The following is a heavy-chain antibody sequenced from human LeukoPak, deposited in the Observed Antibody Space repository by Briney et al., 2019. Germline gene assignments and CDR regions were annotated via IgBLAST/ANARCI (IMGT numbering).Heavy chain of an antibody. Sequence: SETLSLTCTVSGGSISSYYWSWIRQPPGKGLEWIGYIYYSGSTNYNPSLKSRVTISVDTSKNQFSLKLSSVTAADTAVYYCARVRVVGATRAAFDIWGQGTMVTVSS. CDR2: IYYSGST. CDR3: ARVRVVGATRAAFDI. CDR1: GGSISSYY. V-gene: IGHV4-59*01. D-gene: IGHD1-26*01. J-gene: IGHJ3*02.